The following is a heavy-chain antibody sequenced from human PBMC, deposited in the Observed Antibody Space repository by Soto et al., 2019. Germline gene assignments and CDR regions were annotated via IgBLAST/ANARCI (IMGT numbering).Heavy chain of an antibody. V-gene: IGHV4-59*12. Sequence: SETLSLTCKVSNGSLSFYYWSWIRQPPGKELEWIGNIYYRGTTNYNPSLQGRVTMSIDTSKNQFSLMLTSVTAADTAVYYCTRVATAVPSWGRGVLVTVSS. J-gene: IGHJ5*02. CDR1: NGSLSFYY. CDR2: IYYRGTT. D-gene: IGHD5-18*01. CDR3: TRVATAVPS.